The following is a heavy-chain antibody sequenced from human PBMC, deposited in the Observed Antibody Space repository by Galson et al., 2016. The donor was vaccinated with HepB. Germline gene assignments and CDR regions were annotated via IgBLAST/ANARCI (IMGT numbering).Heavy chain of an antibody. J-gene: IGHJ4*02. CDR3: ARDSFDSHGSGSPFFDY. CDR2: TYYKSKWHD. Sequence: CAISGDSVSSNSAAWNWIRQSPSRGLEWLGRTYYKSKWHDDYAVSVESRIIINPDTSKNQFSLHLNSVTPEDTAVYYCARDSFDSHGSGSPFFDYWGQGTLVTVSS. V-gene: IGHV6-1*01. CDR1: GDSVSSNSAA. D-gene: IGHD3-10*01.